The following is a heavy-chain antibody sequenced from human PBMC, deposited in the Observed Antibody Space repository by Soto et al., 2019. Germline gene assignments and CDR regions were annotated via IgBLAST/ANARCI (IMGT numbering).Heavy chain of an antibody. V-gene: IGHV4-34*01. CDR2: INHSGST. CDR1: GGSFSGYD. CDR3: ARSKYYDFWSGYSFDP. Sequence: QVQLQQWGAGLLKPSETLSLTCAVYGGSFSGYDWSWIRQPPGKGLEWIGEINHSGSTNYNPSLKSRVTISVDTSKNQFSLKLSSVTAADTAVYYCARSKYYDFWSGYSFDPWGQGTLVTVSS. D-gene: IGHD3-3*01. J-gene: IGHJ5*02.